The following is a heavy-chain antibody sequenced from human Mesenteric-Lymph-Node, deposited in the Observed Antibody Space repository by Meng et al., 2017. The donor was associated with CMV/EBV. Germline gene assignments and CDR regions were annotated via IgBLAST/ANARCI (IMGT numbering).Heavy chain of an antibody. V-gene: IGHV3-48*04. CDR3: ARDGVYDFWSGPLYGMDV. CDR1: GFTFSSYS. CDR2: ISSSSSTI. J-gene: IGHJ6*02. Sequence: GGSLRLSCAASGFTFSSYSMNWVRQAPGKGLEWVSYISSSSSTIYYADSVKGRFTISRDNAKNSLYLQMNSLRAEDTAVYYCARDGVYDFWSGPLYGMDVWGQGTTVTVSS. D-gene: IGHD3-3*01.